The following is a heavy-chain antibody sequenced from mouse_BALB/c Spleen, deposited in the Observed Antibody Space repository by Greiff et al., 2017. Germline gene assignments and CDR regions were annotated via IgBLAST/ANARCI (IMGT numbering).Heavy chain of an antibody. CDR1: GYSITSDYA. J-gene: IGHJ2*01. CDR3: ARWVGGNYVDY. Sequence: EVKVEESGPGLVKPSQSLSLTCTVTGYSITSDYAWNWIRQFPGNKLEWMGYISYSGSTSYNPSLKSRISITRDTSKNQFFLQLNSVTTEDTATYYCARWVGGNYVDYWGQGTTLTVSS. D-gene: IGHD1-1*02. V-gene: IGHV3-2*02. CDR2: ISYSGST.